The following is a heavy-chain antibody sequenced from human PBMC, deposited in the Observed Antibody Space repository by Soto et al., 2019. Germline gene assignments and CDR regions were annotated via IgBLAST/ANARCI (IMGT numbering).Heavy chain of an antibody. V-gene: IGHV1-46*01. D-gene: IGHD4-17*01. J-gene: IGHJ6*02. Sequence: RASVKVSCKASGYTFTSYYMHWVRQAPGQGLEWMGIINPSGGSTSYAQKFQGRVTMTRDTSTSTVYMELSSLRSEDTAVYYCARDLPTVVLNYYGMDVWGQGTTVTVS. CDR3: ARDLPTVVLNYYGMDV. CDR2: INPSGGST. CDR1: GYTFTSYY.